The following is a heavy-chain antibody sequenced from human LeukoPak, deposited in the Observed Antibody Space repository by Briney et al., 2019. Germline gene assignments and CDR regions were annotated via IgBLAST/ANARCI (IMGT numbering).Heavy chain of an antibody. Sequence: RWASVKVSCKASGYTFTGYYMHWVRQAPGQGLEWMGWINPNSGGTNYAQKFQGRVTMTRDTSISTAYMELSSLRSEDTAVYYCARDEIVAGPVITGSGPWGQGTLVTVSS. CDR1: GYTFTGYY. CDR3: ARDEIVAGPVITGSGP. CDR2: INPNSGGT. J-gene: IGHJ5*02. D-gene: IGHD3-10*01. V-gene: IGHV1-2*02.